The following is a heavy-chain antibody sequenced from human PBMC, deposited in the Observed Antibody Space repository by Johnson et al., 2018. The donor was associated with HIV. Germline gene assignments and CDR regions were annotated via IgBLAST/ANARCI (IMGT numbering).Heavy chain of an antibody. Sequence: HVQLVESGGGVVRPGGSLRLSCAASGFTFSSYGVHWVRQAPGKGLEWVAVIWYDGSNKSYVDSVKGRFTISRDNSENTLYLQMNSLRPEDTAVYYCAKTPGDDWYYSEGSDAFDVWGQGTMVTVSS. CDR3: AKTPGDDWYYSEGSDAFDV. CDR1: GFTFSSYG. J-gene: IGHJ3*01. CDR2: IWYDGSNK. V-gene: IGHV3-30*02. D-gene: IGHD2-21*02.